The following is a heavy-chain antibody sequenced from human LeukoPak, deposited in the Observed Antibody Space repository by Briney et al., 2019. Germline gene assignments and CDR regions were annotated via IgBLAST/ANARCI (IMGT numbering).Heavy chain of an antibody. CDR1: GFTFSSYS. Sequence: GGSLRLSCAASGFTFSSYSMNWVRQAPGKGLEWVSSISSSSSYIYYADSVKGRFTISRDNVKNSLYLQMNSLRAEDTAVYYCARVVGATDFDYWGQGTLVTVSP. CDR3: ARVVGATDFDY. CDR2: ISSSSSYI. V-gene: IGHV3-21*01. J-gene: IGHJ4*02. D-gene: IGHD1-26*01.